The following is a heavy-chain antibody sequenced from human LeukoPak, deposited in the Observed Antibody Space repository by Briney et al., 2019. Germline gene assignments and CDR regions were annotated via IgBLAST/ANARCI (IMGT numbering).Heavy chain of an antibody. CDR2: ISSSGSTI. CDR1: GFTFSSYE. V-gene: IGHV3-48*03. Sequence: GGSLRLSCAASGFTFSSYEMNWVRQAPGKGLEWVSYISSSGSTIYYADSVKGRFTISRDNAKNSLYLQMNSLRAEDTAVYYCARVQRGYSYNPLGYYYYMDVWGKGTTVTVSS. J-gene: IGHJ6*03. D-gene: IGHD5-18*01. CDR3: ARVQRGYSYNPLGYYYYMDV.